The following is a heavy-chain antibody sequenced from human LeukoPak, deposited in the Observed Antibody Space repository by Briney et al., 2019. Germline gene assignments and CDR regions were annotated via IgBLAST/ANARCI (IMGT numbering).Heavy chain of an antibody. Sequence: GGSLRLSRAASGFTFSSYSMNWVRQAPGKGLEWVSYISSSSSTIYYADSVKGRFTISRDNAKNSLYLQMNSLRAEDTAVYYCARHDGSSYYMDVWGKGTTVTVSS. D-gene: IGHD6-13*01. CDR1: GFTFSSYS. J-gene: IGHJ6*03. V-gene: IGHV3-48*01. CDR2: ISSSSSTI. CDR3: ARHDGSSYYMDV.